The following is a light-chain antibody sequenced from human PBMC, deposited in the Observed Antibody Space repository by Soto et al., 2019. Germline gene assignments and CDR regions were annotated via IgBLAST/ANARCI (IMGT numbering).Light chain of an antibody. Sequence: EILLTHSAVPLPVSPGGRATLSCMPGQSVNSYLAWYQQKPGQAPRLLIRGASARATGIPARFSGSGSGTEFTLIISSLQSEDFAVYYCQQYNQWPLTFGGGTKVDI. V-gene: IGKV3-15*01. CDR3: QQYNQWPLT. J-gene: IGKJ4*01. CDR1: QSVNSY. CDR2: GAS.